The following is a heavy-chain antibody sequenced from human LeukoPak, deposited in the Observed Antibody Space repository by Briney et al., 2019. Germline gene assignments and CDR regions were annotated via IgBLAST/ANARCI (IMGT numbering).Heavy chain of an antibody. CDR1: GFTFDDYA. Sequence: PGGSLRLSCAASGFTFDDYAMHWVRQAPGKGLEWVSAISGSSGSTYYADSVKGRFTISRDNSKNTLYLQMNSLRAEDTAVYYCAKASAMIVVVSKHFDYWGQGTLVTVSS. CDR3: AKASAMIVVVSKHFDY. J-gene: IGHJ4*02. D-gene: IGHD3-22*01. CDR2: ISGSSGST. V-gene: IGHV3-23*01.